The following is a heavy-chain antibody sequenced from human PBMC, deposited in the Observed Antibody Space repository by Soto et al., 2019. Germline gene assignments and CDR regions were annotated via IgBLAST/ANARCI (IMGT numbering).Heavy chain of an antibody. V-gene: IGHV1-3*01. CDR2: INAGNGNI. D-gene: IGHD3-10*01. Sequence: ASVKVSCKASGYTFTSYAIDWVRQAPGQRLEWMGWINAGNGNIKYSQKFQGRFTISRDNSKNTLYLQMNSLRAEDTAVYYCARDRLNYGVFDYWGQGTLVTVSS. CDR3: ARDRLNYGVFDY. J-gene: IGHJ4*02. CDR1: GYTFTSYA.